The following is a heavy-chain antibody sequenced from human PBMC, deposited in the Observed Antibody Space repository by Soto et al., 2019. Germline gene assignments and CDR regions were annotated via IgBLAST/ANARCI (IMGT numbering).Heavy chain of an antibody. D-gene: IGHD6-25*01. CDR2: INHSGST. V-gene: IGHV4-34*01. CDR3: ARGRSIAAVFDP. CDR1: GGSFSGYY. J-gene: IGHJ5*02. Sequence: PSETLSLTCAVYGGSFSGYYWSWIRQPPGKGLEWIGEINHSGSTNYNPSLKSRVTISVDTSKNQFSLKLSSVTAADTAVYYCARGRSIAAVFDPWGQGTLVTVSS.